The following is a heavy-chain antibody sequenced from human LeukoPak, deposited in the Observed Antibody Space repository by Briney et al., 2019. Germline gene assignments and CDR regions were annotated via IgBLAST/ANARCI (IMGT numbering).Heavy chain of an antibody. CDR1: RFTFSNFA. J-gene: IGHJ6*03. CDR3: ANGAFRLYYIDV. Sequence: GGSLRLSCAASRFTFSNFAMSWVRHAPGKGLVWVSRINTDGSSTNYADSVKGRFTISRDNAKNTVYLQMNSLRAEDTAVYYCANGAFRLYYIDVWGKGTTVTVSS. V-gene: IGHV3-74*01. D-gene: IGHD3-16*01. CDR2: INTDGSST.